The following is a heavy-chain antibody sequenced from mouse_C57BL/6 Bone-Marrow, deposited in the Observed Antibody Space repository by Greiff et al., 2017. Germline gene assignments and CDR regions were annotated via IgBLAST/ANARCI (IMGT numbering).Heavy chain of an antibody. D-gene: IGHD2-4*01. CDR1: GYTFTSYG. V-gene: IGHV1-81*01. J-gene: IGHJ1*03. CDR2: IYPRSGNT. Sequence: VQLQQSGAELARPGASVKLSCKASGYTFTSYGISWVKQRTGQGLEWIGEIYPRSGNTYYNEKFKGKATLTADKSSSTAYMELRSLTSEDSAVYFCARCDYGIWYFDFWGTGTTVTVSS. CDR3: ARCDYGIWYFDF.